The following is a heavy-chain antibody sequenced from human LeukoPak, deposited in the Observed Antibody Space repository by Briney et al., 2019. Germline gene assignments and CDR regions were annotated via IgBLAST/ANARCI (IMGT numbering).Heavy chain of an antibody. J-gene: IGHJ4*02. CDR3: AKDAHKSMITFGGVIVRLYYFDY. CDR2: IRYDGSNK. Sequence: GGSLRLSCAASGFTFSSYGMHWVRQAPGKGLEWVAFIRYDGSNKYYADSVKGRFTISRDNSKNTLYLQMNSLRGEDTAVYYCAKDAHKSMITFGGVIVRLYYFDYWGQGTLVTVSS. D-gene: IGHD3-16*02. V-gene: IGHV3-30*02. CDR1: GFTFSSYG.